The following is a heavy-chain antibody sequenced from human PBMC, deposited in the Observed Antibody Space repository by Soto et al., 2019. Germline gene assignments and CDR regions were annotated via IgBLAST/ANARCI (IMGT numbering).Heavy chain of an antibody. D-gene: IGHD3-22*01. CDR1: GGPISSGDYY. CDR2: IYYSGST. J-gene: IGHJ4*02. Sequence: SETLSLTCTVSGGPISSGDYYWSWIRQPPGKGLEWIGYIYYSGSTYYNPSLKSRVTISVDTSKNQFSLKLSSVTAADTAVYYCARVPRRSLDSSGYFYWGQGTLVTVSS. CDR3: ARVPRRSLDSSGYFY. V-gene: IGHV4-30-4*01.